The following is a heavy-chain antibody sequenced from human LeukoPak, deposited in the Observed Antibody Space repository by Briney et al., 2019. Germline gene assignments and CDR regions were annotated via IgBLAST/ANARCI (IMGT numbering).Heavy chain of an antibody. CDR1: GFTFSNYW. V-gene: IGHV3-7*05. Sequence: GGSLRLSCAASGFTFSNYWMTWVRQAPGKGLEWVANIKQDGSEKYYVDSVKGRFTISRDNAKNSLYPQMNSLRAEDTAVYYCARTRGPLGYWGQGTLVTVSS. J-gene: IGHJ4*02. D-gene: IGHD3-10*01. CDR3: ARTRGPLGY. CDR2: IKQDGSEK.